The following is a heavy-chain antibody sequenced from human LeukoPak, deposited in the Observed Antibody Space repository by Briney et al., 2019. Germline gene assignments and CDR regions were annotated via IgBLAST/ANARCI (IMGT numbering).Heavy chain of an antibody. V-gene: IGHV3-30*18. CDR3: AKVAGPTDFDY. CDR1: GFTFSSYG. Sequence: GRSLRLSCAASGFTFSSYGMHWVRQAPGKGLESVAVISYDGSDKYYADSVKGRFTISRDNSKNTLYLQMNSLRAEDTAVYYCAKVAGPTDFDYWGQGTLVTVSS. CDR2: ISYDGSDK. J-gene: IGHJ4*02.